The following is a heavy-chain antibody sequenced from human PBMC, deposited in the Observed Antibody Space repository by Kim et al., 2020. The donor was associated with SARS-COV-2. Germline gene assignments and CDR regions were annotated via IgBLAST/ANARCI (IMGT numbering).Heavy chain of an antibody. CDR1: GFTFSSYA. D-gene: IGHD3-22*01. V-gene: IGHV3-30*04. J-gene: IGHJ4*02. Sequence: GGSLRLSCAASGFTFSSYAMHWVRQAPGKGLEWVAVISYDGSNKYYADSVKGRFTISRDNSKNTLYLQMNSLRAEDTAVYYCARPYMGIVVVITYYFDYWGQGTLVTVSS. CDR2: ISYDGSNK. CDR3: ARPYMGIVVVITYYFDY.